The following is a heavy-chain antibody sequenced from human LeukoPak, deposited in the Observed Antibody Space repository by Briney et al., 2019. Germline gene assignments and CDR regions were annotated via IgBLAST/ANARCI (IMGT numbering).Heavy chain of an antibody. CDR1: GGSISSSSYY. Sequence: SETLSLTCTVSGGSISSSSYYWGWIRQPPGKGLEWIGSIYYSGSTYYNPSLKSRVTISVDTSKNQFSLKLSSVTAADTVVYYCARPGIAAAGPIDYYGMDVWGQGTTVTVSS. V-gene: IGHV4-39*01. CDR2: IYYSGST. D-gene: IGHD6-13*01. CDR3: ARPGIAAAGPIDYYGMDV. J-gene: IGHJ6*02.